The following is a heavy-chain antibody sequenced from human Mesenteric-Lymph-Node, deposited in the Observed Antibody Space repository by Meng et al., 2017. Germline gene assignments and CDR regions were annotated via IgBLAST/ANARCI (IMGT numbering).Heavy chain of an antibody. CDR2: TYYRSKWYN. CDR1: GDSVSSNSAT. J-gene: IGHJ3*02. CDR3: ARKNAFDI. V-gene: IGHV6-1*01. Sequence: LRLSCAISGDSVSSNSATWNWIRQSSSRGLEWLGRTYYRSKWYNDYAVSVKSRISINPDTSKNQFSLQLNSVTPEDTAVYYCARKNAFDIWGQGTVVTVSS.